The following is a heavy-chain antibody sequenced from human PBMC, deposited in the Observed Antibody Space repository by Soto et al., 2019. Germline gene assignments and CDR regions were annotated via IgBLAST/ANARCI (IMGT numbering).Heavy chain of an antibody. CDR2: IYYSGTT. D-gene: IGHD5-12*01. CDR1: GDSISTTDYY. J-gene: IGHJ5*02. V-gene: IGHV4-39*01. Sequence: SETLSLTCTVSGDSISTTDYYWGWIRQPPGKGLEWIGSIYYSGTTYYNPSLESRVSISVDTSKNQFSLKLSSVTAADTAVYFCARCSAYNAWFDPWGQGTLVTVS. CDR3: ARCSAYNAWFDP.